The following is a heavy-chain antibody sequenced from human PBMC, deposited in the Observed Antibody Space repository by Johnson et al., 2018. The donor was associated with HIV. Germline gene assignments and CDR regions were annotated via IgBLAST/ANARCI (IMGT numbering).Heavy chain of an antibody. J-gene: IGHJ3*02. CDR2: IRQDGSNK. CDR3: ARSVHDYSDYLWGRDAFDI. Sequence: VQLVESGGGLVQPGGSLRLSCAGSGFIFRTHWIHWVRQPPGKGLEWVATIRQDGSNKYYADSVKGRFTISRDNSKNTLYLQMNNLRLGDTAVYYCARSVHDYSDYLWGRDAFDIWGQGTMVTVSS. V-gene: IGHV3-7*04. CDR1: GFIFRTHW. D-gene: IGHD4-11*01.